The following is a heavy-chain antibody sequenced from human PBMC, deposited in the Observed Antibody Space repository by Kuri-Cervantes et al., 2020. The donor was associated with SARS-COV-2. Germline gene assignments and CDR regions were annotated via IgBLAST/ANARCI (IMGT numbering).Heavy chain of an antibody. CDR3: AKDQHGIVVVVAAIDY. D-gene: IGHD2-15*01. CDR2: ISGSGGST. Sequence: GESLKISCAASGFTFSSYAMSWVRQAPGKGLEWVSAISGSGGSTYYADSVQGRFTISRDNAKNSLHLQMNSLRAEDTAVYYCAKDQHGIVVVVAAIDYWGQGTLVTVSS. CDR1: GFTFSSYA. V-gene: IGHV3-23*01. J-gene: IGHJ4*02.